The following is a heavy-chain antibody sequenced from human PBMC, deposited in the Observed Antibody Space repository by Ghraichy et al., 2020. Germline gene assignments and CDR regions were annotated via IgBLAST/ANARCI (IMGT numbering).Heavy chain of an antibody. CDR3: SRDMDDYSDYVQY. D-gene: IGHD4-11*01. J-gene: IGHJ4*02. CDR2: IRSKAYGETT. V-gene: IGHV3-49*03. Sequence: GGSLRLSCRGSGFTFGDYGLSWFRQAPGNGLEWVGFIRSKAYGETTEYAASVEGRFTISRDDSKSIAYLQLNRLKTEDTAVYYCSRDMDDYSDYVQYWGQGTLVTVSS. CDR1: GFTFGDYG.